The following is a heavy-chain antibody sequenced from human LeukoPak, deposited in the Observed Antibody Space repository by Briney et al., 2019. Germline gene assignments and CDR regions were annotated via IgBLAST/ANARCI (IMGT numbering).Heavy chain of an antibody. J-gene: IGHJ6*02. V-gene: IGHV4-34*01. D-gene: IGHD4-17*01. Sequence: SETLSLTCAVYGGGFSGDYCSWSRQPPRKGRECIGGINHSGSTNYNPPLKSRVTISVDTSKNKFSLKLSSVTAADTAVYYCARGAFFRSTVTTLRYYSYGTDVWGQATTVTVSS. CDR1: GGGFSGDY. CDR2: INHSGST. CDR3: ARGAFFRSTVTTLRYYSYGTDV.